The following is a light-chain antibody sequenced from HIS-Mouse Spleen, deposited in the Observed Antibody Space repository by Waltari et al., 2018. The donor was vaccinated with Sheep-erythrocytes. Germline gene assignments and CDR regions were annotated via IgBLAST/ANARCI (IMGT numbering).Light chain of an antibody. CDR1: QSVSSSY. Sequence: EIVLTQSPLTLSLSPGERATLSCRASQSVSSSYLAWYQQKPGQAPRLLIYGASSRATGIPDRFSGSGSGTDFTLTISRLEPEDFAVYYCQQYGSSPFTFGPGTKVDIK. V-gene: IGKV3-20*01. CDR2: GAS. CDR3: QQYGSSPFT. J-gene: IGKJ3*01.